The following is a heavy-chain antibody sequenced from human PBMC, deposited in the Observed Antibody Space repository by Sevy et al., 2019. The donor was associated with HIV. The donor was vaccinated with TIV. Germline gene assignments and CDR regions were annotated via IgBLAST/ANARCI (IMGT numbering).Heavy chain of an antibody. V-gene: IGHV3-48*03. D-gene: IGHD6-13*01. CDR2: ISSSGSTI. J-gene: IGHJ6*02. CDR3: AREFIAETYMDV. Sequence: GGSLRLSCAAPGFTFSSYEMNWVRQAPGKGLEWVSYISSSGSTIYYADSVKGRFTISRDNAKNSLYLQMNSLRAEDTAVYYCAREFIAETYMDVWGQGTTVTVSS. CDR1: GFTFSSYE.